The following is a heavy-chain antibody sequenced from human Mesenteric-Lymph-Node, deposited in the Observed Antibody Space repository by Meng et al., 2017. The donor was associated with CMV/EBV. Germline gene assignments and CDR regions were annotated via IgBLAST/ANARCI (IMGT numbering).Heavy chain of an antibody. CDR1: GFTFSSYN. V-gene: IGHV3-21*06. J-gene: IGHJ3*02. CDR2: ISSSSDYI. CDR3: ARSDFDAFDI. Sequence: GGSLRPSCAASGFTFSSYNMNWVRQAPGKGLEWVSSISSSSDYIYYADSVKGRFTISRDNAKNSLYLQMNSLRAEDTAVYYCARSDFDAFDIWGQGTMVTVSS.